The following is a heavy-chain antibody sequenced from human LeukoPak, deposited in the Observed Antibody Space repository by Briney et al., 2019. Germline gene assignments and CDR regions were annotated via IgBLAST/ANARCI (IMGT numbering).Heavy chain of an antibody. Sequence: GGSLRLSCAASGFTFSSYEMNWVRQAPGKGLEWVSYISSSGSTIYYADSVKGRFTISRDNAKNSLYLQMNSLRAEDTAVHYCARDGGEQWLAYYYYYMDVWGKGTTVTVSS. CDR2: ISSSGSTI. D-gene: IGHD6-19*01. CDR3: ARDGGEQWLAYYYYYMDV. J-gene: IGHJ6*03. CDR1: GFTFSSYE. V-gene: IGHV3-48*03.